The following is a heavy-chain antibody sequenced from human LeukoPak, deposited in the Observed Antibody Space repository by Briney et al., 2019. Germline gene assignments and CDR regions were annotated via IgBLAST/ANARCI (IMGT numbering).Heavy chain of an antibody. Sequence: SETLSLTCTVSGYSISSGYYWGWIRQPPGKGLEWIGSIYHSGSTYYNPSLKSRVTISVDTSKNQFSLKLSSVTAADTAVYYCARRPRDTSGYYLGAFHDWGQGTTVTVSS. D-gene: IGHD3-22*01. V-gene: IGHV4-38-2*02. CDR1: GYSISSGYY. J-gene: IGHJ3*01. CDR2: IYHSGST. CDR3: ARRPRDTSGYYLGAFHD.